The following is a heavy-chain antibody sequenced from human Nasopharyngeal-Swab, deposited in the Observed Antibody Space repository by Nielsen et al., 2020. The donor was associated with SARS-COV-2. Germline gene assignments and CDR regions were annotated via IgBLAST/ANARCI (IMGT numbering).Heavy chain of an antibody. CDR2: INHIGST. Sequence: GSLRLSCAVYGGSLTTYSWIWIRQPPGKGLEWIGEINHIGSTNYNTYNPSLNSRVTISLATSKNQFSLTLTSVTAADTATYFCARGRYYGDYDYWGQGALVTVSS. CDR1: GGSLTTYS. J-gene: IGHJ4*02. V-gene: IGHV4-34*01. D-gene: IGHD4-17*01. CDR3: ARGRYYGDYDY.